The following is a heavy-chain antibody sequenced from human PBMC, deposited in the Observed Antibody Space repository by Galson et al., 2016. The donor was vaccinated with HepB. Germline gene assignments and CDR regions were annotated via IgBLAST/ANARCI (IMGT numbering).Heavy chain of an antibody. CDR1: GFTFSKYW. V-gene: IGHV3-7*05. D-gene: IGHD6-19*01. Sequence: SLRLSCAASGFTFSKYWMSWVRQAPGKGLEWVANIDQDGSEKYYVDSVKGRVTISRDNSKNTLYLQMNSLRAEDTAMYSCARAAYSSGWIPLSYWGQGTLVTVSS. J-gene: IGHJ4*02. CDR3: ARAAYSSGWIPLSY. CDR2: IDQDGSEK.